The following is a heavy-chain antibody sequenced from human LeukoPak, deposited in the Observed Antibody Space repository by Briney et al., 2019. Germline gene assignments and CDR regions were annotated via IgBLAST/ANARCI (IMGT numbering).Heavy chain of an antibody. CDR1: SGSVSSGSYY. V-gene: IGHV4-61*01. D-gene: IGHD3-16*02. CDR2: IYYSGST. J-gene: IGHJ4*02. CDR3: AKGAIGFDY. Sequence: RPSETLSLTCTVSSGSVSSGSYYWSWIRQSPGKGLEWIGNIYYSGSTNYNPSLKSRVTISVDTPKNQFSLKLSSVTAADTAVYYCAKGAIGFDYWGQGTLVTVSS.